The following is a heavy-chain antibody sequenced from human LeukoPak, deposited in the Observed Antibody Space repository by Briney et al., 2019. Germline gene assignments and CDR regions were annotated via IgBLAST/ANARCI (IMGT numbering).Heavy chain of an antibody. D-gene: IGHD2-15*01. CDR2: INPNSGGT. V-gene: IGHV1-2*02. CDR1: GYTFTGYY. Sequence: GASVKVSCKASGYTFTGYYMHWVRQAPGQGLEWMGWINPNSGGTNYAQKFQGRVTMTRDTSISTAYMELSRLRSDDTAVYYCARPAIKLGYCSGGSCYDWFDPWGQGTLVTVSS. CDR3: ARPAIKLGYCSGGSCYDWFDP. J-gene: IGHJ5*02.